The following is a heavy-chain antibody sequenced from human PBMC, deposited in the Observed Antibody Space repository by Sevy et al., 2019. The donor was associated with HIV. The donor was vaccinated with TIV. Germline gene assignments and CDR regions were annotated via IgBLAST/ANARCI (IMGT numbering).Heavy chain of an antibody. CDR1: GFTFSHYN. CDR2: ISSSSDYI. D-gene: IGHD1-1*01. Sequence: GGSLRLSCGASGFTFSHYNMNWVRQAPGKGLEWVSSISSSSDYIYYGDSMKGRFTISRDNAKNSLHLQMNSLTVEDTAVYYCAREGGFNDRGMDVWGQGTTVTVSS. CDR3: AREGGFNDRGMDV. J-gene: IGHJ6*02. V-gene: IGHV3-21*01.